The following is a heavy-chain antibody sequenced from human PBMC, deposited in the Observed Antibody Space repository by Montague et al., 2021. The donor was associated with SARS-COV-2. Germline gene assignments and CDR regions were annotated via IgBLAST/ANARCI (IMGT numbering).Heavy chain of an antibody. D-gene: IGHD3-10*01. CDR2: INQDGSEE. Sequence: SLRLSCAASGFTFNTYWMNWVRQAPEKGLEWVANINQDGSEEYYVGSVKGRFTISRDNAKNSLDLQMNSLRVDDTAVYYRARRRRSAGAMDVWGQGTPVTVFS. J-gene: IGHJ6*02. V-gene: IGHV3-7*01. CDR1: GFTFNTYW. CDR3: ARRRRSAGAMDV.